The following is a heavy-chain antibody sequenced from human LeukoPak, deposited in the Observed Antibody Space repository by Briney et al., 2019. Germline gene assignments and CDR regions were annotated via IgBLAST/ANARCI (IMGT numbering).Heavy chain of an antibody. CDR2: ISADSGTT. Sequence: PGESLRLSCAASGFAFRIYPMIWARQAPGKGLEWVSSISADSGTTNYADSATGRFTVSRDNSKRTLYLQMDSLRVEDTAVYYCATLMYTTGRQGFDSWGQGTRVTVSS. D-gene: IGHD1-1*01. V-gene: IGHV3-23*01. J-gene: IGHJ4*02. CDR1: GFAFRIYP. CDR3: ATLMYTTGRQGFDS.